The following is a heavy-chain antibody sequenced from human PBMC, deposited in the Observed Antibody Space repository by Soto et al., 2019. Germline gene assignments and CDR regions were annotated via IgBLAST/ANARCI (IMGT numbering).Heavy chain of an antibody. CDR1: GCTFRNYW. D-gene: IGHD4-17*01. CDR2: TDPSDSFT. Sequence: PGESLKISCKGSGCTFRNYWISCVRQTPVKGLELMGKTDPSDSFTNYGPSFQGHVTISADKSRSIVYLQWSSMKASDTAIYFCARHKGTVTQDFDIWGQGTMVTVS. CDR3: ARHKGTVTQDFDI. V-gene: IGHV5-10-1*01. J-gene: IGHJ3*02.